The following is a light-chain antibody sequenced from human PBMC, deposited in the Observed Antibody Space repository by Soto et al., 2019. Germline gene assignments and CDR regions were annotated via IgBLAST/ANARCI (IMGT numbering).Light chain of an antibody. V-gene: IGLV2-8*01. CDR1: SSDVGGYNF. J-gene: IGLJ1*01. Sequence: QSALTQPPSASGSPGQSVTISCTGTSSDVGGYNFVSWYQQHPGNAPKLMISEVTKRPSGVPDRFSGSKSGNTASLTVSGLQAEDEADYYCSSYAGSHNYVFGTGIKLTVL. CDR2: EVT. CDR3: SSYAGSHNYV.